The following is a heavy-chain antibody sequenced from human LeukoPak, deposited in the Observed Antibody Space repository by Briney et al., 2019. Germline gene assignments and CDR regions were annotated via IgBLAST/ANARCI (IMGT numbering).Heavy chain of an antibody. V-gene: IGHV4-31*03. CDR1: GGSISSGGYS. Sequence: SETLSLTCTVSGGSISSGGYSWSWIRQHPGKGLEWIGYIYYSGSTYYNPSLKSRVTISVDTSKNQFSLKLSSVTAADTAVYYCARTNYYGMDVWGQGTTVTVSS. J-gene: IGHJ6*02. CDR3: ARTNYYGMDV. CDR2: IYYSGST.